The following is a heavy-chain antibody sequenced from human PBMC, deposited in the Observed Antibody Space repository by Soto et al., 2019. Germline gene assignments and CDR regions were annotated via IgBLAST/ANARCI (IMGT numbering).Heavy chain of an antibody. CDR3: ARGGRIVDTGIGYYYYHAMDV. V-gene: IGHV1-46*01. Sequence: ASVKVSCKASGYTFTSYYIHWVRQAPGQGLEGMGIFNHTGDTASYAQELQGRVTMTRDTSTGTAYMELGSRSSEDTAVYYCARGGRIVDTGIGYYYYHAMDVWGQGTTVTVSS. CDR1: GYTFTSYY. J-gene: IGHJ6*02. CDR2: FNHTGDTA. D-gene: IGHD5-18*01.